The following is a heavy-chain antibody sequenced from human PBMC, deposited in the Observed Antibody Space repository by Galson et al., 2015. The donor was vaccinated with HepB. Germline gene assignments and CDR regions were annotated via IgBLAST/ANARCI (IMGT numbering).Heavy chain of an antibody. D-gene: IGHD3-22*01. J-gene: IGHJ3*02. CDR1: GFTFSSYG. V-gene: IGHV3-33*08. Sequence: PLRLSCAASGFTFSSYGMHWVRQAPGKGLEWVAVIWYDGSNKYYADSVKGRFTISRDNSKNTLYLQMNSLRAEDTAVYYCARVEGYYDSSGDDAFDIWGQGTMVTVSS. CDR2: IWYDGSNK. CDR3: ARVEGYYDSSGDDAFDI.